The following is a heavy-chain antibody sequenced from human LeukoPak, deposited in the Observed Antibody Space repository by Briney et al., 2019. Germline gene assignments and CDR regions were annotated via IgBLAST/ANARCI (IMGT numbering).Heavy chain of an antibody. CDR3: ARGNYDILTGYMWFDP. D-gene: IGHD3-9*01. CDR2: IWYDGGNK. Sequence: PGGSLRLSCAASGFTFSSYGMHWVRQAPGKGLEWVAVIWYDGGNKYYADSVKGRFIISRDNSKNTLYLQMNSLRAEDTAVYYCARGNYDILTGYMWFDPWGQGTLVTVSS. V-gene: IGHV3-33*01. CDR1: GFTFSSYG. J-gene: IGHJ5*02.